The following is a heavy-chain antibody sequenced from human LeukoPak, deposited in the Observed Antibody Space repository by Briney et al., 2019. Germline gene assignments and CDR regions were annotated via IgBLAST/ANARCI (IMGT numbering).Heavy chain of an antibody. V-gene: IGHV3-7*01. J-gene: IGHJ4*02. CDR1: GFTYSYYW. CDR2: IKSDGSEK. D-gene: IGHD2-8*02. CDR3: ASYLYWWSDLGF. Sequence: GGSLSLSCAASGFTYSYYWMTWVRQARGKGLEWLANIKSDGSEKYYVDSVRGRFTISRHKANHSLYLQMNKQRVEHAAVYFCASYLYWWSDLGFWGQGTLVTVSS.